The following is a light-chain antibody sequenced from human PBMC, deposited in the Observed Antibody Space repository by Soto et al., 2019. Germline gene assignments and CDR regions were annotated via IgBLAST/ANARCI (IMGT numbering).Light chain of an antibody. V-gene: IGLV2-14*01. CDR2: EVS. J-gene: IGLJ1*01. Sequence: QSVLTQPASVSGSPGQSITISCTGTSNDVGGYNYVSWYQQHPGKAPKLMIYEVSKRPSGVSHRFSASKSGNTASLTISGLQAEDDADYYCSSFTTSSSYVFGTGTKLTVL. CDR1: SNDVGGYNY. CDR3: SSFTTSSSYV.